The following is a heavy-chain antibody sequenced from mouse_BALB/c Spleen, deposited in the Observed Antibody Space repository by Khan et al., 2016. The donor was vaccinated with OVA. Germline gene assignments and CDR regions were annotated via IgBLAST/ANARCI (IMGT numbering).Heavy chain of an antibody. J-gene: IGHJ3*01. V-gene: IGHV2-3*01. CDR3: TIIFCGYDWFAC. CDR2: IWGDGST. CDR1: GFSLISYG. Sequence: QVQLKQSGPGLVAPSQSLSITCTASGFSLISYGVSWVRQPPGKGLEWLGVIWGDGSTNYNPAHISRLSISKDNTKCQVFLKLHSLQTDETATYCCTIIFCGYDWFACWGQGTLVTVSA. D-gene: IGHD2-2*01.